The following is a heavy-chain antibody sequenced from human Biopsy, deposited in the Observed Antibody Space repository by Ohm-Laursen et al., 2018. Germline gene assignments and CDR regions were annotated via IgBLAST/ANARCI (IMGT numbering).Heavy chain of an antibody. CDR3: ARGRTEVAADTFDI. V-gene: IGHV3-53*01. D-gene: IGHD2-15*01. Sequence: SLRLSCTASGFAVSSNYLTWVRQAPGKGLEWVSLIYSDLRTYYAGSVKGRFTIYRDSSKNTVYLRMSSLTAEDTAVYFCARGRTEVAADTFDIWGQGTMVTVSS. J-gene: IGHJ3*02. CDR1: GFAVSSNY. CDR2: IYSDLRT.